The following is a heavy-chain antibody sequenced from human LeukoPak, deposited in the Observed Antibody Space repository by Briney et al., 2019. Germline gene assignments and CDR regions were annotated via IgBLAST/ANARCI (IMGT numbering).Heavy chain of an antibody. CDR3: ARNYDSSGYYPLGY. J-gene: IGHJ4*02. V-gene: IGHV3-23*01. CDR2: ISVSGDNT. Sequence: GGSLRLSCAASGFTFSSYAMSWVRQAPGKGLEWVSIISVSGDNTYYADSVKGRFTISRDNSKNTLYLQMKSLRAEDTAVYYCARNYDSSGYYPLGYWGQGTLVTVSS. CDR1: GFTFSSYA. D-gene: IGHD3-22*01.